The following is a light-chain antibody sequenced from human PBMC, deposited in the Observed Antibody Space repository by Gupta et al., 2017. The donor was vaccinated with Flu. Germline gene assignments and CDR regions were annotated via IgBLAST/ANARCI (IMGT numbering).Light chain of an antibody. J-gene: IGLJ2*01. Sequence: QSALTQPPSAAGSPGQSVNISCTGTSSDVGAYNYVSWYPQHPGKAPKLMIYEVSQRPSGVPDRFSGSKSGNTASLTVSGLQAEDEADYYCSSYAGSKNLIFGGGTKVTVL. CDR2: EVS. CDR3: SSYAGSKNLI. V-gene: IGLV2-8*01. CDR1: SSDVGAYNY.